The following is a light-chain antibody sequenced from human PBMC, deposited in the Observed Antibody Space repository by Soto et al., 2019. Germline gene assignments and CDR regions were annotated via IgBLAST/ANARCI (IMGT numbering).Light chain of an antibody. CDR2: WAS. J-gene: IGKJ4*01. V-gene: IGKV4-1*01. Sequence: DIMMTHSPGTLAVSGWERATINCKSSQSVLYSSNNKNYLAWYQQKPGQPPKLLIYWASTRESGVPDRFSGSGSGTDFTLTISSLQAEDVAVYYCQQYYSTPLTFGGGTKVDIK. CDR3: QQYYSTPLT. CDR1: QSVLYSSNNKNY.